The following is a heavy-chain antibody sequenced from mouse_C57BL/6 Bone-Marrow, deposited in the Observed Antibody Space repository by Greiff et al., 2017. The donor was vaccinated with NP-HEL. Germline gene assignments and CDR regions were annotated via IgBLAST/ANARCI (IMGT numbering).Heavy chain of an antibody. D-gene: IGHD1-1*01. Sequence: EVQLQQSGTVLARPGASVKMSCKTSGYTFTSYWMHWVKQRPGQGLEWIGAIYPGNSDTSYNQKFKGKAKLTAVTSASTAYMELSSLTNEDSAVYYCTRREGHYYGSSYPFDYWGQGTTLTVSS. CDR2: IYPGNSDT. V-gene: IGHV1-5*01. CDR1: GYTFTSYW. CDR3: TRREGHYYGSSYPFDY. J-gene: IGHJ2*01.